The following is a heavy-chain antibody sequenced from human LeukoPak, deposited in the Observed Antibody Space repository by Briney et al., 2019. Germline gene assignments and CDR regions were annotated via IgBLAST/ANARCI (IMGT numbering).Heavy chain of an antibody. D-gene: IGHD3-9*01. V-gene: IGHV1-46*01. J-gene: IGHJ4*02. CDR3: ARDEVLGLDLDY. Sequence: ASVKVSCKVSGYTFTSYYMHWVRQAPGQGLEWMGIINPSGGSTSYAQKFQGRVTMTRDTSTSTVYMELSSLRSEDTAVYYCARDEVLGLDLDYWGQGTLVTVSS. CDR1: GYTFTSYY. CDR2: INPSGGST.